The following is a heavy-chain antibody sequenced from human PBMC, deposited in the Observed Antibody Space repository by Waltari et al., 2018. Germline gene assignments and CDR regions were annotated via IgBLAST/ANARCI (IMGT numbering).Heavy chain of an antibody. CDR3: ARALYYYGSGPLDY. Sequence: QVQLQESGPGLVKPSETLSLTCAVSGYSISSGYYWGWTRQPPGKGLEWIGSIYHSGSTYYNPSLKSRVTISVDTSKNQFSLKLSSVTAADTAVYYCARALYYYGSGPLDYWGQGTLVTVSS. CDR1: GYSISSGYY. CDR2: IYHSGST. J-gene: IGHJ4*02. V-gene: IGHV4-38-2*01. D-gene: IGHD3-10*01.